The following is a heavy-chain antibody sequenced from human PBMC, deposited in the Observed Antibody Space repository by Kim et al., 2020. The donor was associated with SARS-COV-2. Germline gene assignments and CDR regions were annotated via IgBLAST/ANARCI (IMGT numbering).Heavy chain of an antibody. Sequence: GGSLRLFCATSGFTFSAYDMNWVRQAPGKGLEWLSFITKGSTTIYYAASVKVRFTISRDDAKNSLYLQMNSLRDEDTAMFYCVRDRWGGAFDILCRGTMV. CDR1: GFTFSAYD. CDR3: VRDRWGGAFDI. J-gene: IGHJ3*02. V-gene: IGHV3-48*02. D-gene: IGHD3-16*01. CDR2: ITKGSTTI.